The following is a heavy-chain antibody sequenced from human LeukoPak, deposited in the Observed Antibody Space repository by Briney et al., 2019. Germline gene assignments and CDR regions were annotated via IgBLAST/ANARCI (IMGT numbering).Heavy chain of an antibody. V-gene: IGHV1-2*02. CDR2: INPNSGGT. D-gene: IGHD1-1*01. J-gene: IGHJ6*03. CDR3: ARDKQLDWAHYYYYYMDV. CDR1: GYTLIGNY. Sequence: GASVKVSCKASGYTLIGNYMHWVRQAPGQGLEWMGWINPNSGGTNYAQKFQGRVTMTRDTSISTAYMELSRLTSDDTAVYYCARDKQLDWAHYYYYYMDVWGKGTPVTVSS.